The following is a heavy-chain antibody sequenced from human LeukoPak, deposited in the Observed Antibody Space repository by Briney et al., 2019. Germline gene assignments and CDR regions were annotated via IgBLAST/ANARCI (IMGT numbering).Heavy chain of an antibody. V-gene: IGHV3-23*01. J-gene: IGHJ3*02. CDR2: ISGSGGRT. CDR1: GSTFDNYG. D-gene: IGHD2-2*03. Sequence: PGGSLRLSCAASGSTFDNYGIGWVRQAPGKGLEWVSGISGSGGRTYYADSVKGRFTISRDNSKNTLFLQLNSLGVEETATYYCAIPTCSGSGYCSTSDPFHTWGQGTMVTVSS. CDR3: AIPTCSGSGYCSTSDPFHT.